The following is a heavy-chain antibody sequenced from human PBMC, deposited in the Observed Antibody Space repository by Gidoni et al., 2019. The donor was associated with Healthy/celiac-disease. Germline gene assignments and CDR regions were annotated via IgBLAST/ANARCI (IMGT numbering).Heavy chain of an antibody. D-gene: IGHD5-12*01. CDR1: GFTFSSYG. Sequence: QVQLFESGGGVVQPGRSLRLSCAASGFTFSSYGMHWVRQAPGKGLEWVAVIWYDGSNKYYADSVKGRFTIYRDNSKNTLYLQMNSLRAEDTAVYYCARDGRWLQLPHRAFDIWGQGTMVTVSS. J-gene: IGHJ3*02. CDR3: ARDGRWLQLPHRAFDI. CDR2: IWYDGSNK. V-gene: IGHV3-33*01.